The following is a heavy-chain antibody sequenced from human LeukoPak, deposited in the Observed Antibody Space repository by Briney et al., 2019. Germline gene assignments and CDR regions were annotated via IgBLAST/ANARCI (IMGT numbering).Heavy chain of an antibody. V-gene: IGHV4-31*03. Sequence: SETLSLTCTVSGGSISSSTYYRTWLRQLPGKGLEWIGYIHYRGSTYYYPSLKRRVSISMDTSKSQCSLKLASVTAADSAVYCCAKYQVLGELSQRFYYFDSWGQGTLVTVSS. CDR2: IHYRGST. J-gene: IGHJ4*02. CDR3: AKYQVLGELSQRFYYFDS. D-gene: IGHD3-16*02. CDR1: GGSISSSTYY.